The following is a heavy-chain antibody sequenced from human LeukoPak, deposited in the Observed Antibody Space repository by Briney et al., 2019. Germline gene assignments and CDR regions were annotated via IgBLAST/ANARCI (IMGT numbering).Heavy chain of an antibody. CDR1: GGSISSYY. CDR3: ARGSDFSDGSCRFDI. J-gene: IGHJ3*02. CDR2: IYYSGRT. Sequence: SETPSLTCNVSGGSISSYYWSWIRQPPGKELEWIGYIYYSGRTNYNPSLKSRVSISVDTSKNQFSLKVNAMTAADTAVYYCARGSDFSDGSCRFDIWGQGTRVTVSS. D-gene: IGHD2-15*01. V-gene: IGHV4-59*01.